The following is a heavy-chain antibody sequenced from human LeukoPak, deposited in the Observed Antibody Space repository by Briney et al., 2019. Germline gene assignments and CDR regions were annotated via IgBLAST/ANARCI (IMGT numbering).Heavy chain of an antibody. D-gene: IGHD3-10*01. CDR3: ARARITMVRGVIWFDP. J-gene: IGHJ5*02. CDR2: IIPIFGTA. Sequence: GASVKVSCKASGGTFSSYAISWVRQAPGQGLEWMGGIIPIFGTANYAQKFQGRVTITADESTSTAYMELSSLRSGDTAVYYCARARITMVRGVIWFDPWGQGTLVTVSS. CDR1: GGTFSSYA. V-gene: IGHV1-69*13.